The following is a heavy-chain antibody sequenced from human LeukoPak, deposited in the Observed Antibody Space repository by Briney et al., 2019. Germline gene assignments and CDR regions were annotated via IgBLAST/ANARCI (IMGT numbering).Heavy chain of an antibody. D-gene: IGHD2-2*01. V-gene: IGHV1-18*01. J-gene: IGHJ6*02. CDR3: ARDLGGYCSSTSCLHYGMDV. CDR1: GYTFTSYG. CDR2: ISAYNGNT. Sequence: TSVKVSCKASGYTFTSYGISWVRQAPGQGLEWMGWISAYNGNTNYAQKLQGRVTMTTDTSTSTAYMELRSLRSDDTAVYYCARDLGGYCSSTSCLHYGMDVWAKGPRSPSP.